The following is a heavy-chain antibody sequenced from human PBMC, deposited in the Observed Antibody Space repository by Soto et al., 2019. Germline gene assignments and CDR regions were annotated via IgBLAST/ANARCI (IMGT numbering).Heavy chain of an antibody. CDR1: GASIRSTSYF. Sequence: QVQLQESGPGLVKPSQTLSLTCTVSGASIRSTSYFWSWIRQPPGEGLEWIGYVHSNGATFYNTSRRSGVFIAMDTSKNQFSLTVGSMTAADTAVYYCAREGWQGVDVWGQWTTVTVSS. J-gene: IGHJ6*02. D-gene: IGHD2-15*01. V-gene: IGHV4-30-4*01. CDR3: AREGWQGVDV. CDR2: VHSNGAT.